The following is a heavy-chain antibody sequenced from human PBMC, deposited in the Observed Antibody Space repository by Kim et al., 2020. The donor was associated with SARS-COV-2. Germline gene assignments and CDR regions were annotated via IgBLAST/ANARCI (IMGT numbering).Heavy chain of an antibody. Sequence: GGSLRLSCAASGFTFSTSWMTWVRQAPGKGLEWVASIKQDAYESYYVDSVKGRFTISRDNAKNLLYLQMNSLRPEDTAVYYCAKGVAVAPHYYYHYGMDVWGQGTTVTVSS. J-gene: IGHJ6*02. CDR2: IKQDAYES. D-gene: IGHD6-19*01. CDR1: GFTFSTSW. V-gene: IGHV3-7*03. CDR3: AKGVAVAPHYYYHYGMDV.